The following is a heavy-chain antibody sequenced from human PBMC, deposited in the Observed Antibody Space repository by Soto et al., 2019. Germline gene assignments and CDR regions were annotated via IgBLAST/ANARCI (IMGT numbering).Heavy chain of an antibody. V-gene: IGHV4-59*01. CDR2: IYYSGST. Sequence: SXTLSLTGTVSGGSISSYYCSWIRQPPGKGLEWIGYIYYSGSTNYNPSLKSRVTISVDTSKNQFSLKLSSVTAADTAVYYCARRYGTTFDYWGQGTLVTVSS. J-gene: IGHJ4*02. CDR1: GGSISSYY. CDR3: ARRYGTTFDY. D-gene: IGHD1-7*01.